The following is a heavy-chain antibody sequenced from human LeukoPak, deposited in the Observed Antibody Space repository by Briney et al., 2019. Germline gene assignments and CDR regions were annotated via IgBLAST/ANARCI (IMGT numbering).Heavy chain of an antibody. CDR2: INHSGST. Sequence: SETLSLTCAVYGGSFSGYYWSWIRQPPGKGLEWIGEINHSGSTNYNPSLKSRVTISVDTSKNQFSLKLSSVTAADMAVYYCARVPYPRYYDSSGYPAQYFQHWGQGTLVTVSS. D-gene: IGHD3-22*01. CDR3: ARVPYPRYYDSSGYPAQYFQH. J-gene: IGHJ1*01. V-gene: IGHV4-34*01. CDR1: GGSFSGYY.